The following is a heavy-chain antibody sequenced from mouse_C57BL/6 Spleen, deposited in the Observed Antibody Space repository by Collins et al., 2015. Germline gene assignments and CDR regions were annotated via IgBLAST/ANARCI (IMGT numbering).Heavy chain of an antibody. D-gene: IGHD1-1*01. Sequence: QVQLQQPGAELVRPGSSVKLSCKASGYTFTSYWMDWVKQRPGQGLEWIGNIYPSDSETHYNQKFKDKATLTVDKSSSTAYMQLSSLTSEGSAVYYCARGESITTVAPFAYWGQGTLVTVSA. CDR2: IYPSDSET. J-gene: IGHJ3*01. V-gene: IGHV1-61*01. CDR1: GYTFTSYW. CDR3: ARGESITTVAPFAY.